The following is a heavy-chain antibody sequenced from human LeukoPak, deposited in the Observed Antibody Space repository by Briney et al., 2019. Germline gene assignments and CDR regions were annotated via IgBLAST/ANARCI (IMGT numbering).Heavy chain of an antibody. J-gene: IGHJ6*03. CDR1: GFTFSSYA. CDR3: AKERGTAMVRSYYMDV. CDR2: IIGSGGST. V-gene: IGHV3-23*01. D-gene: IGHD5-18*01. Sequence: PGGSLRLSCTASGFTFSSYAMSWVRQAPGKGLEWVSGIIGSGGSTYYADSVKGRFTISRDNSKNTLYLQMNSLRAEDTVVYYCAKERGTAMVRSYYMDVGGKGTTVTVSS.